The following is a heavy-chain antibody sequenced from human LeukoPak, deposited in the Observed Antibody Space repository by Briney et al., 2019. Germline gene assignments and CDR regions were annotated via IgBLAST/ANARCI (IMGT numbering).Heavy chain of an antibody. Sequence: GGSLRLSCAASGFTFSSYAMHWVRQAPGKGLEWVAVISYDGSNKYYADSVKGRFTISRDNSKNTLYLQMNSLRAEDTAVYYCARVDTTRGDAFDIWGQGTMVTVSS. J-gene: IGHJ3*02. CDR2: ISYDGSNK. CDR1: GFTFSSYA. CDR3: ARVDTTRGDAFDI. D-gene: IGHD5-18*01. V-gene: IGHV3-30-3*01.